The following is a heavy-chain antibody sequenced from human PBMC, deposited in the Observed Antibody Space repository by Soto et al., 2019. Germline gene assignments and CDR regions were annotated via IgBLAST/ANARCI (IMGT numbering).Heavy chain of an antibody. D-gene: IGHD6-6*01. J-gene: IGHJ4*02. Sequence: EVQLLESGGGLVQPGGSLRLSCAASGFPFSTYAMNWARQAPGKGLEWVSAISGSGGDTYSADSVRGRFTISRDNSKNTLYLQMNSLRAEDTALYYCAKSLIAPRPKVLSADSWGQGTLVTVSS. CDR1: GFPFSTYA. CDR3: AKSLIAPRPKVLSADS. CDR2: ISGSGGDT. V-gene: IGHV3-23*01.